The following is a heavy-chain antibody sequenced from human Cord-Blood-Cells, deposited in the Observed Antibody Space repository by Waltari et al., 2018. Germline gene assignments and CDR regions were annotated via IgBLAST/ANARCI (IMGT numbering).Heavy chain of an antibody. V-gene: IGHV3-23*01. Sequence: EVQLLESGGGLVQLGGSLRPSFGANGLTSSSSCMSGGHYAPGKGLEWVSAISGSGGSTYYADSVKGRFTIARDNSKNTLYLQMNSLRAEDTAVYYCAKSAYIKVGATDYWGQGTLVTVSS. D-gene: IGHD1-26*01. J-gene: IGHJ4*02. CDR2: ISGSGGST. CDR1: GLTSSSSC. CDR3: AKSAYIKVGATDY.